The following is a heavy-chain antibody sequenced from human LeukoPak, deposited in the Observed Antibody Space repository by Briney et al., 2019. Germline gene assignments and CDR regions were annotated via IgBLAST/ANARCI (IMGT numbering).Heavy chain of an antibody. CDR1: GFSFGTYA. J-gene: IGHJ4*02. Sequence: GGSLRLSCAASGFSFGTYAMSWVRQAPGKGLEWVSAISGNSYSTYYADSVKGRFTISRDNSKNTLSLQINSLRAEDTAFYYCTKASDSAWRDDFDYWGQGTLVTVSS. D-gene: IGHD6-19*01. CDR3: TKASDSAWRDDFDY. V-gene: IGHV3-23*01. CDR2: ISGNSYST.